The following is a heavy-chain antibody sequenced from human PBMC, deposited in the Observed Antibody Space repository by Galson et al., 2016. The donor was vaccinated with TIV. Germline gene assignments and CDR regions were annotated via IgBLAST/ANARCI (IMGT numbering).Heavy chain of an antibody. D-gene: IGHD2-2*01. CDR3: ATEPSCSRNSCYCYYGLDV. Sequence: SVKVSCKASGYSFLSYGMTWVRQAPGRGLEWLGWISAYNGDIKSARKFQGRVTMTTDTSTNTAYMELRSLGSDDTAVYYCATEPSCSRNSCYCYYGLDVWGHGTTVTVSS. CDR1: GYSFLSYG. J-gene: IGHJ6*02. CDR2: ISAYNGDI. V-gene: IGHV1-18*04.